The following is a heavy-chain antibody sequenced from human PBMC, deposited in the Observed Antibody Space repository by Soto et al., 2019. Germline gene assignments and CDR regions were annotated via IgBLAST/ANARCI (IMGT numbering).Heavy chain of an antibody. D-gene: IGHD1-26*01. V-gene: IGHV1-2*02. J-gene: IGHJ1*01. Sequence: ASVKVSCKASGYTFTGYYMHWVRQAPGQGLEWMGWINPNSGGTNYAQKFQGRVTMTRDTSISTAYMELSRLRSDDTAVYYCARVAGWDLVYFQHWGQRNLVTVSS. CDR3: ARVAGWDLVYFQH. CDR1: GYTFTGYY. CDR2: INPNSGGT.